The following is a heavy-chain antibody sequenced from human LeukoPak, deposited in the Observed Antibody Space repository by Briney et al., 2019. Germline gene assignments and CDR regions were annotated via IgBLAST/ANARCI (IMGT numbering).Heavy chain of an antibody. CDR1: GYTFTSYD. Sequence: ASVKVSCKASGYTFTSYDINWVRQATGQGLEWMGWINPNSGGTNYAQKFQGRVTMTRDTSISTAYMELSRLRSDDTAVYYCARDLLSSSWYSDYWGQGTLVTVSS. CDR3: ARDLLSSSWYSDY. D-gene: IGHD6-13*01. V-gene: IGHV1-2*02. J-gene: IGHJ4*02. CDR2: INPNSGGT.